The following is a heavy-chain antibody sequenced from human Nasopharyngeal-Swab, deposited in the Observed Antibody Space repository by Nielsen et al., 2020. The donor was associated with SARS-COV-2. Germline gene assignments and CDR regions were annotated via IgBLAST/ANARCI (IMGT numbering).Heavy chain of an antibody. Sequence: SETLSLTCTVSGGSISSYYWSWIRQPPGKGLEWIGYTYYSGSTYYNPSLKSRVTISVDTSKNQFSLKLSSVTAADTAVYYCARQPPMTYDFWSGYYSSDYGMDVWGQGTTVTVSS. V-gene: IGHV4-59*04. J-gene: IGHJ6*02. CDR2: TYYSGST. CDR3: ARQPPMTYDFWSGYYSSDYGMDV. D-gene: IGHD3-3*01. CDR1: GGSISSYY.